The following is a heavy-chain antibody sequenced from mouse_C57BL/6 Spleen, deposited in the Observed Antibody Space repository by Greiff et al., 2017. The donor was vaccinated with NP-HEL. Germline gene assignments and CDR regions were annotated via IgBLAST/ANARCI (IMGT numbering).Heavy chain of an antibody. J-gene: IGHJ3*01. Sequence: LVESGAELVRPGASVTLSCKASGYTFTDYEMHWVKQTPVHGLEWIGAIDPETGGTAYNQKFKGKAILTADKSSSTAYMELRSLTSEDSAVYYCTRDLGFYYGSSLAYWGQGTLVTVSA. CDR3: TRDLGFYYGSSLAY. CDR1: GYTFTDYE. D-gene: IGHD1-1*01. CDR2: IDPETGGT. V-gene: IGHV1-15*01.